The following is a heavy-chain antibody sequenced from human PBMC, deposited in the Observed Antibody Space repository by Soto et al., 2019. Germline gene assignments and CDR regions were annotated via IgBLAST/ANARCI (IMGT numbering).Heavy chain of an antibody. CDR3: ARERVPQLGYSGMDV. J-gene: IGHJ6*02. D-gene: IGHD2-2*01. CDR1: GFIFNSYW. CDR2: INTDESSR. V-gene: IGHV3-74*01. Sequence: EVQLVESGGGLVQPGGSLRLSCAASGFIFNSYWMHWVRQASGKGLVWVSRINTDESSRSYADSVKGRFTISRDNAKNMLYLQMSSLRAEDTAVYFCARERVPQLGYSGMDVWGQGTTVTVSS.